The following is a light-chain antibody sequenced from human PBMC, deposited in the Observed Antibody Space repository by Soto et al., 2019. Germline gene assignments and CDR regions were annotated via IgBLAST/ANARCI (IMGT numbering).Light chain of an antibody. CDR3: QQRSNWPPIT. V-gene: IGKV3-11*01. CDR1: QSISSN. CDR2: DAS. Sequence: EIVLTQSPATLSLSPGERATLSCRASQSISSNLAWYQQKPGQAPRLLIYDASNRATGIPARFRGRWSGTDFTLTITSVEPEDFAVYYCQQRSNWPPITFGLGTRLEIK. J-gene: IGKJ5*01.